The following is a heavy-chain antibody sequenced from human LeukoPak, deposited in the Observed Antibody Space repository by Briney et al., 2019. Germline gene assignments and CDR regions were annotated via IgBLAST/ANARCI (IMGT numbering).Heavy chain of an antibody. Sequence: GGSLRLSCAASGFPFNKYYMNWLRQTPGKGLEWVANIKQDGSEKFYVDSVKGRSTISRDNAKNSLYLQMNSLRGEDTAVYYCAREAYCRRTGCKKAPPVDYWGQGALVTVSS. CDR1: GFPFNKYY. CDR3: AREAYCRRTGCKKAPPVDY. J-gene: IGHJ4*02. D-gene: IGHD2-2*01. V-gene: IGHV3-7*01. CDR2: IKQDGSEK.